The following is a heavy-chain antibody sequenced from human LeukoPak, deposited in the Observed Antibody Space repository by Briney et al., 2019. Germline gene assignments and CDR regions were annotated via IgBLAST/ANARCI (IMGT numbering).Heavy chain of an antibody. V-gene: IGHV3-23*01. Sequence: GGSLRLSCAASGFTFSSYAMSWVRQAPGKGLEWVSATSGSGGSTYYADSVKGRFTISRDNSKNTLYLQMNSLRAEDTAVYYCAKSRANYDILTGYYPLDPWGQGTLVTVSS. CDR1: GFTFSSYA. J-gene: IGHJ5*02. D-gene: IGHD3-9*01. CDR2: TSGSGGST. CDR3: AKSRANYDILTGYYPLDP.